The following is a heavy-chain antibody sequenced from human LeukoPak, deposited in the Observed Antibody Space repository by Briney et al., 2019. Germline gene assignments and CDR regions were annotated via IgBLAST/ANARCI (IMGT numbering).Heavy chain of an antibody. CDR2: IIPIFGTA. V-gene: IGHV1-69*05. CDR3: ARDKGDSSSWYPQERDY. CDR1: GGTFSSYA. J-gene: IGHJ4*02. Sequence: ASVKVSCKASGGTFSSYAISWVRQAPGQGLEWMGGIIPIFGTANYAQKFQGRVTITTDESTSTAYMELSSLRSEDTAVYDCARDKGDSSSWYPQERDYWGQGTLVTVSS. D-gene: IGHD6-13*01.